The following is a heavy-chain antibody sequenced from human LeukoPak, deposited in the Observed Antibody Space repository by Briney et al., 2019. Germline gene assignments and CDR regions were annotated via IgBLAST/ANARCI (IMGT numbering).Heavy chain of an antibody. V-gene: IGHV3-21*01. CDR3: AREIVGRYFDL. CDR1: GFTFSTYS. Sequence: GGSLRLSCAASGFTFSTYSMNWVRQAPGKGLEWVSSITSTSTFIYYSDTVEGRFTVSRDNAKNSLYLQMNSLRAEDTAVYYCAREIVGRYFDLWGQGTPITVSS. J-gene: IGHJ4*02. D-gene: IGHD2/OR15-2a*01. CDR2: ITSTSTFI.